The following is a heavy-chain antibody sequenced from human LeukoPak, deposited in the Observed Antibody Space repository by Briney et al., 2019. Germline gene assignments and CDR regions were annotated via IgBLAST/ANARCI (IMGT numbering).Heavy chain of an antibody. CDR2: LNTDGSST. J-gene: IGHJ6*03. V-gene: IGHV3-74*01. Sequence: GGSLRLSCAASGFTFRDYWMHWVRQVPGKGLVWVSHLNTDGSSTTYADSVKGRFTISRDNAKNTLYLQMNSLRAEDTAVYYCARDLLSNVDRGVPLDVWGKGTTVTVSS. D-gene: IGHD3-10*01. CDR3: ARDLLSNVDRGVPLDV. CDR1: GFTFRDYW.